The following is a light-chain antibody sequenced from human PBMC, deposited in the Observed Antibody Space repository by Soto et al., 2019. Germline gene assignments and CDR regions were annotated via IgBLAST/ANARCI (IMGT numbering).Light chain of an antibody. CDR1: RSDVGGYNY. J-gene: IGLJ2*01. Sequence: QSALTQPASVSGSPGQSITISCTGTRSDVGGYNYVSWYQHYPGKAPNLIIYDVTDRPSGVSSRFSGSKSGNTASLTISGLQAEDEADYFCSSYTSTTTPVVFGGGTKLTVL. V-gene: IGLV2-14*03. CDR3: SSYTSTTTPVV. CDR2: DVT.